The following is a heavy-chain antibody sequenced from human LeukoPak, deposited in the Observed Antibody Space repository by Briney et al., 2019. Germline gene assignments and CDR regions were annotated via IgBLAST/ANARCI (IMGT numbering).Heavy chain of an antibody. V-gene: IGHV3-23*01. Sequence: GGSLRLSCAASGFTFSSYAMSWVRQAPGKGLEWVSAISGSGGSTYYADSVKGRFTISRDNSKDTLSLQMNSLRAEDTAVYYCAKDVAQGYTFGSIEQDYWGQGTLVTISS. CDR3: AKDVAQGYTFGSIEQDY. CDR2: ISGSGGST. D-gene: IGHD5-18*01. CDR1: GFTFSSYA. J-gene: IGHJ4*02.